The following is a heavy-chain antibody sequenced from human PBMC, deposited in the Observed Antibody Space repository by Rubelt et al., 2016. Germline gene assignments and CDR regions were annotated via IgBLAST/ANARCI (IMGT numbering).Heavy chain of an antibody. CDR2: INHSGST. CDR1: GGSFSGYY. J-gene: IGHJ4*02. CDR3: ARDNVVGARPYYFDY. D-gene: IGHD1-26*01. Sequence: QVQLQQWGAGLLKPSETLSLTCAVYGGSFSGYYWSWIRQPPGKGLEWIGEINHSGSTNYNPSLKSRVPIAVDTSKNQFSLKVSSVTAADTAVYYCARDNVVGARPYYFDYWGQGTLVTVSS. V-gene: IGHV4-34*01.